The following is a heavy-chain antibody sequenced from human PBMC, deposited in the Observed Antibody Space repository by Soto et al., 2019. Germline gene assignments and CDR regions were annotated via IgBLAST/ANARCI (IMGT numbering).Heavy chain of an antibody. CDR1: GFSFSTYT. Sequence: VQLLESGGGLVQPGGSLRLSCAASGFSFSTYTMSWVRQAPGMGLEWVSGITGSGGSTYYADSVKGRFTISRDNSKNTLYLQMNRLRAEDTAVYYCARRGVQFWYDPWGQGTLVTVSS. CDR3: ARRGVQFWYDP. D-gene: IGHD1-1*01. J-gene: IGHJ5*02. CDR2: ITGSGGST. V-gene: IGHV3-23*01.